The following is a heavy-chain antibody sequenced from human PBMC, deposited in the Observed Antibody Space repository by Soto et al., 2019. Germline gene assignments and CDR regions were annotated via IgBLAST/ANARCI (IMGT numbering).Heavy chain of an antibody. CDR1: GGTFSTYA. V-gene: IGHV1-69*01. J-gene: IGHJ6*02. D-gene: IGHD2-15*01. CDR2: VIPIFGTP. Sequence: QVQLVQSGAEVKKPGSSVKVSCKAPGGTFSTYAISWVRQAPGQGLEWMGGVIPIFGTPKYAQKFQGRVTITADESTSTGYMELRSLRSEDMAVYYCARSQGGSSSLDIYYYYYYGMDVWGQGTTVPVSS. CDR3: ARSQGGSSSLDIYYYYYYGMDV.